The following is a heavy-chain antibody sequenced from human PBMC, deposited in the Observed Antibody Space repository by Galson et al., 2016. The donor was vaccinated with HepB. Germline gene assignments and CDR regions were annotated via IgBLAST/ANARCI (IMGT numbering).Heavy chain of an antibody. Sequence: SLRLSCAASGFTFSSHAMSWVRQAPGKGLEWVSGISGPGGSTDYADSVKGRFTISRDNSKNTLYLQMNSLRAEDTALYYCARYEAPSYYYFMDVWGKGTTLTFSS. CDR2: ISGPGGST. CDR1: GFTFSSHA. D-gene: IGHD2-15*01. J-gene: IGHJ6*03. CDR3: ARYEAPSYYYFMDV. V-gene: IGHV3-23*01.